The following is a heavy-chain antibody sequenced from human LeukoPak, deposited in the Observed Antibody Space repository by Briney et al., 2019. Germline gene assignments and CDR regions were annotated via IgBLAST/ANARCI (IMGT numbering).Heavy chain of an antibody. Sequence: GGSLRLSCAASGFTFSSYWMSWVRQAPGKGLEWVANIKQDGSEKYYVDSVKGRFTISRDNAKNSLYLQMNSLRAEDTAVYYCAREPYSSDWYGGRGYFDYWGQGTLVTVSS. CDR2: IKQDGSEK. V-gene: IGHV3-7*01. D-gene: IGHD6-19*01. J-gene: IGHJ4*02. CDR3: AREPYSSDWYGGRGYFDY. CDR1: GFTFSSYW.